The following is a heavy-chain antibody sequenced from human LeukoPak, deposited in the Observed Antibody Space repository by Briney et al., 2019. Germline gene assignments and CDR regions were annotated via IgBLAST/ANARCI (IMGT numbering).Heavy chain of an antibody. Sequence: GGSLRLSCAASGFTFSSYAMSWVRQAPGKGLEWVSAISGSGGSTYYADSVKGRFTISRDNSKNTLYLQMNSLRAEDTAVYYCAKDPTELVVAATLDYWGQGTLVTVSS. CDR3: AKDPTELVVAATLDY. CDR1: GFTFSSYA. V-gene: IGHV3-23*01. CDR2: ISGSGGST. D-gene: IGHD2-15*01. J-gene: IGHJ4*02.